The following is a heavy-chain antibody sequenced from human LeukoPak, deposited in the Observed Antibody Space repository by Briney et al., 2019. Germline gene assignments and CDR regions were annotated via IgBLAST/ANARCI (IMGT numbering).Heavy chain of an antibody. CDR3: ARISHCSGGSCYYFDY. CDR1: GYTFTSYG. D-gene: IGHD2-15*01. Sequence: ASVKVSCKASGYTFTSYGISWVRQAPGQGLEWMGWISAYNGNTNYAQKLQGRVTMATDTSTSTAYMELRSLRSDDMAVYYCARISHCSGGSCYYFDYWGQGTLVTVSS. CDR2: ISAYNGNT. J-gene: IGHJ4*02. V-gene: IGHV1-18*03.